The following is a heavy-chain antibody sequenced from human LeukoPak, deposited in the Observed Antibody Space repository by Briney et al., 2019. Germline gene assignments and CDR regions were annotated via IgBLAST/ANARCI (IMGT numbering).Heavy chain of an antibody. CDR1: GGTNSSYY. J-gene: IGHJ5*02. CDR2: IYYSGST. D-gene: IGHD4-11*01. CDR3: ARRYDYHWFDP. V-gene: IGHV4-59*08. Sequence: SETLSLTCTVSGGTNSSYYWSWVRQPPGKGLEWIGHIYYSGSTNYNPSLKSRVTISVDTSKNQFSLKLTSVTAADTAVYYCARRYDYHWFDPWGQETLVTVSS.